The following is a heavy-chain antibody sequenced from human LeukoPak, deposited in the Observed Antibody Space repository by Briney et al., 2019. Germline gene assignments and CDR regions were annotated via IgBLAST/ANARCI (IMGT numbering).Heavy chain of an antibody. J-gene: IGHJ4*02. Sequence: QSGGSLRLSCATSGLAVSTSVIYWFRQAPGKGLEWVSDIKDADAKPSYADSVKGRFTSSRDNSKNTVYLEMNSLRAEDTALYYCAKVGVRINSGDYWGQGTLVTVSS. CDR3: AKVGVRINSGDY. CDR2: IKDADAKP. D-gene: IGHD3-10*01. V-gene: IGHV3-23*01. CDR1: GLAVSTSV.